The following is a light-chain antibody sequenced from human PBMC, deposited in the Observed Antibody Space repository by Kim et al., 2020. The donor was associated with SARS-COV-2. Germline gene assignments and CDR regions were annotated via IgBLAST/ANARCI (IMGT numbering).Light chain of an antibody. CDR3: HQYGSSPRT. J-gene: IGKJ2*02. Sequence: EIVLTQSPGTLSLSPGERATLSCRASQSVRGNYLAWYQQKPGQAPGLLIYGTSNRAAGIPDRFSGSGSGTDFTLTISRLEPEDFAVYYCHQYGSSPRTFGQGTKLEI. V-gene: IGKV3-20*01. CDR1: QSVRGNY. CDR2: GTS.